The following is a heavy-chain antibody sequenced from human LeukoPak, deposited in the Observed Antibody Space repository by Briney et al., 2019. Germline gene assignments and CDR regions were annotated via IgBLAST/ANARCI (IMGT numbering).Heavy chain of an antibody. CDR3: ARGLGRVLLWFGPKSSLDY. Sequence: ASETLSLTCTVSGGSISSYYWSWIRQPAGKGLEWIGRIYTSGSTNYNPSLKSRVTMSVDTSKNQFSLKLSSVTAADTAVYYCARGLGRVLLWFGPKSSLDYWGQGTLVTVSS. J-gene: IGHJ4*02. CDR1: GGSISSYY. D-gene: IGHD3-10*01. V-gene: IGHV4-4*07. CDR2: IYTSGST.